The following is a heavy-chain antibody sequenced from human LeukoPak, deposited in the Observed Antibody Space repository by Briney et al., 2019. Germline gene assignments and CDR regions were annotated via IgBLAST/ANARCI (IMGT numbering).Heavy chain of an antibody. V-gene: IGHV4-59*01. CDR1: GGSINNYY. CDR3: ARDTYDTLTGYFLFDY. D-gene: IGHD3-9*01. J-gene: IGHJ4*02. Sequence: SETLSLTCTVSGGSINNYYWSWIRQTPGKGLEWIGYISNSGSNNYNPSLKTRVTISLDTSKNQFSLKLSSVTAADTAVFYCARDTYDTLTGYFLFDYWGQGTLVTVSS. CDR2: ISNSGSN.